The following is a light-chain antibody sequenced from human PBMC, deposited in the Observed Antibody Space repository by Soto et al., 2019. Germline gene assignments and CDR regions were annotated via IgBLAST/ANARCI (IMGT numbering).Light chain of an antibody. V-gene: IGLV2-11*01. J-gene: IGLJ7*01. Sequence: QSALTQPRSVSGSPGQSVTISCTGTSSDVGGYNYVSWYQQHPGKATKLMIYDVSKRPSGVPDRFSGSKSGNTASLTISGLQAEDEADYYCCSYAGSYPFVFGTGTQLTVL. CDR3: CSYAGSYPFV. CDR1: SSDVGGYNY. CDR2: DVS.